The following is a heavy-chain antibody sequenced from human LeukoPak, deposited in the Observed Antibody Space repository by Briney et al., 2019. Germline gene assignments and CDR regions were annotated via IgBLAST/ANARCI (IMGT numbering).Heavy chain of an antibody. CDR2: ISVYNGDT. D-gene: IGHD3-9*01. CDR1: GYTLTSYG. J-gene: IGHJ5*02. CDR3: ARSSTTTYYDILTGYYDLNWFDP. Sequence: ASVKVACKASGYTLTSYGISWARQAPGQGLEWMGWISVYNGDTNYAQKLQGRVTMTTDTSTSTAYMELRSLRSDDTAVYYCARSSTTTYYDILTGYYDLNWFDPWGQGTLVTVSS. V-gene: IGHV1-18*04.